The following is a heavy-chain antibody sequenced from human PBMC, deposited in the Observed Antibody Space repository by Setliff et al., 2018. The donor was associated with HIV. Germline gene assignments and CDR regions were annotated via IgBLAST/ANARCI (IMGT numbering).Heavy chain of an antibody. J-gene: IGHJ6*02. D-gene: IGHD5-12*01. CDR3: AKDISGGNYGMDV. Sequence: GGSLRLSCVASGFTFSNYTMHWVRHAPGKGLEWVSGISWNSGSIGYGDSVKGRFTISRDNAKNSLYLEMNSLRAEDTALYYCAKDISGGNYGMDVWGQGTTVTVSS. CDR1: GFTFSNYT. CDR2: ISWNSGSI. V-gene: IGHV3-9*01.